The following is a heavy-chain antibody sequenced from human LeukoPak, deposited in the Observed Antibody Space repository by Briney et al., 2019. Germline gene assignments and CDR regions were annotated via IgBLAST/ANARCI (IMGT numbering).Heavy chain of an antibody. Sequence: GGSLRLSCAASGFSVSRYWMNWVRQAPGKGLEWVSYISSSGSTIHYADSVKGRFTISRDNAKNSLYLQMNSLRAEDTAVYYCATDYGANSGGFDYWGQGTLVTVSS. V-gene: IGHV3-48*03. CDR2: ISSSGSTI. CDR3: ATDYGANSGGFDY. CDR1: GFSVSRYW. D-gene: IGHD4-23*01. J-gene: IGHJ4*02.